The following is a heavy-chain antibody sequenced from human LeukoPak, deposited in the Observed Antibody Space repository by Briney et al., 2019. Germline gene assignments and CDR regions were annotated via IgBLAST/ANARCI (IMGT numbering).Heavy chain of an antibody. CDR2: INPDSGGT. J-gene: IGHJ3*01. CDR3: ARVLLMTTYSSDWYSPDNL. V-gene: IGHV1-2*06. CDR1: GYTFTGYH. D-gene: IGHD6-19*01. Sequence: GAPVKVSCKASGYTFTGYHIHWLRQAPGQGLEWMGRINPDSGGTNYAQNFQGRVTMTRDTSISTAYMELSSLRSDDTAMYYCARVLLMTTYSSDWYSPDNLWGQGTMVTVSS.